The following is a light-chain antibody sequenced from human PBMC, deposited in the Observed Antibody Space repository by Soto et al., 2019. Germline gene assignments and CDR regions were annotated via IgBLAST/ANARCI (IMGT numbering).Light chain of an antibody. CDR2: LNSDGSH. Sequence: QLVLTQSPSASASLGASVKLTSTLSSGHSSYAIAWHQQQPEKGPRYLMKLNSDGSHTKGDGIPDRFSGSRSGAERYLTISSLQSEDEADYYCQTWGTGIVVFGGGTKLTVL. V-gene: IGLV4-69*01. J-gene: IGLJ2*01. CDR1: SGHSSYA. CDR3: QTWGTGIVV.